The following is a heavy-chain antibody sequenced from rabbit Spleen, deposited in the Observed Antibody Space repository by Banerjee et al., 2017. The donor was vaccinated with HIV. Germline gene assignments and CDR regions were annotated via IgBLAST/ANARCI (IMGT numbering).Heavy chain of an antibody. V-gene: IGHV1S39*01. J-gene: IGHJ4*01. Sequence: QEQLVESGGGLVQPGGSLKLSCKASGFDFSGYGMSWVRQAPGKGLEWIGYIDPLFGNTYYANWVKGRFTISKTSSTTVTLQMTSLTDADTATYFCARNGGMLDYKLWGPGTLVTVS. D-gene: IGHD6-1*01. CDR3: ARNGGMLDYKL. CDR2: IDPLFGNT. CDR1: GFDFSGYG.